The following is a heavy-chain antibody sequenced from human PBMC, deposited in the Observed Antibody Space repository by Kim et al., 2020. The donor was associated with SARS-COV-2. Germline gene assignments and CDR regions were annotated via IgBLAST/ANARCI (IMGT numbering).Heavy chain of an antibody. V-gene: IGHV5-51*01. Sequence: GESLKISCKGSGYSFTSYWIGWVRQMPGKGLEWMGIIYPGDSDTRYSPSFQGQVTISADKSISTAYLQWSSLKASDTAMYYCARRMGGDYYYDSSGATLAFDYLGQGTLVTVSS. J-gene: IGHJ4*02. CDR3: ARRMGGDYYYDSSGATLAFDY. D-gene: IGHD3-22*01. CDR1: GYSFTSYW. CDR2: IYPGDSDT.